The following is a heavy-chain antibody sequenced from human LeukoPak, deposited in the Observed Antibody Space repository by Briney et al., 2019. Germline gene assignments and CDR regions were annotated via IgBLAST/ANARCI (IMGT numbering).Heavy chain of an antibody. CDR1: GFTFSSYG. CDR3: AEDAAAAGTFDY. Sequence: GGSLRLSCAASGFTFSSYGMHWVRQAPGKGLEWVAVISYDGSNKYYADSVKGRFTISRDNSKNTLYLQMNSLRAEDTAVYYCAEDAAAAGTFDYWGQGTLVTVSS. D-gene: IGHD6-13*01. V-gene: IGHV3-30*18. J-gene: IGHJ4*02. CDR2: ISYDGSNK.